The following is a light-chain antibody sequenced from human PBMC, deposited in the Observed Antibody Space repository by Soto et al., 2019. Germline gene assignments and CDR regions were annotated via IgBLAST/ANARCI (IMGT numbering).Light chain of an antibody. CDR1: QSVSSSY. CDR2: GAS. CDR3: QQYGSSSCT. V-gene: IGKV3-20*01. J-gene: IGKJ1*01. Sequence: ESVLTPSPGTLSLSPGERATLSCRASQSVSSSYLAWYQQQPGQAPRLLIYGASSRATGIPDRFSGSGSGTDFTLTIIRLEPEDFAVYYCQQYGSSSCTFGQGTKVDIK.